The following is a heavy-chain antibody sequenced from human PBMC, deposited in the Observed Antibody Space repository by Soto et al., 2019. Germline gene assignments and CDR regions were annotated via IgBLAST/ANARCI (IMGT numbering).Heavy chain of an antibody. CDR1: GGSISSGCYS. J-gene: IGHJ5*02. V-gene: IGHV4-30-2*01. CDR3: ARGYRSRGRSGRNWFDP. D-gene: IGHD2-15*01. CDR2: IYHSGST. Sequence: SETLSLTCAVSGGSISSGCYSWIWIRQPPGKGLEWIGYIYHSGSTYYNPSLKTRVTISVDRSKNQFSLKLSSVTAADTAVYSCARGYRSRGRSGRNWFDPWGQGTLVTVSS.